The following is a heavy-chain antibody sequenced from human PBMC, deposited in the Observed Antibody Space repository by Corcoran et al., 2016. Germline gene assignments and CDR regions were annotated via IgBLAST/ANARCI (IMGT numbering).Heavy chain of an antibody. D-gene: IGHD3-10*01. CDR3: ARELQWFGEGENYHGMDV. CDR1: GFTFSSYG. Sequence: QVQLVESGGGVVQPGRSLRLSCAASGFTFSSYGMHWVRQAPGKGLEWVAVIWYDGSNKYYADSVKGRFTISRDNSKNTLYLQMNSLRAEDTVVYYCARELQWFGEGENYHGMDVWGQGTTVTVSS. CDR2: IWYDGSNK. J-gene: IGHJ6*02. V-gene: IGHV3-33*01.